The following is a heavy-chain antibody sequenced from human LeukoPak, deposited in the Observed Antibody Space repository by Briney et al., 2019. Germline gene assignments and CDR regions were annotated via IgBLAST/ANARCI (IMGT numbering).Heavy chain of an antibody. CDR1: GGSINSGTYH. D-gene: IGHD7-27*01. CDR2: ISYGGST. J-gene: IGHJ2*01. CDR3: ARRDPGSRYFDL. V-gene: IGHV4-30-4*08. Sequence: SETLSLTCTVSGGSINSGTYHWSWIRQYPGKGLEWIGHISYGGSTYYNPSLKSRVTVSVDTSKNQFSLKLSSVTAADTAVYYCARRDPGSRYFDLWGRGTLVTVSS.